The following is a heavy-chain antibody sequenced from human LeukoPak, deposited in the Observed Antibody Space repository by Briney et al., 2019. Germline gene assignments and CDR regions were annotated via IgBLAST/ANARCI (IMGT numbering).Heavy chain of an antibody. Sequence: GRSLRLSRAASGFTFSSYGMHWVRQAPGKGLEWVAVIWYDGSNKYYADSVKGRFTISRDNSKNTLYLQMNSLRAEDTAVYYCAKDPGYSSGWDFDYWGQGTLVTVSS. CDR1: GFTFSSYG. D-gene: IGHD6-19*01. J-gene: IGHJ4*02. CDR3: AKDPGYSSGWDFDY. CDR2: IWYDGSNK. V-gene: IGHV3-33*06.